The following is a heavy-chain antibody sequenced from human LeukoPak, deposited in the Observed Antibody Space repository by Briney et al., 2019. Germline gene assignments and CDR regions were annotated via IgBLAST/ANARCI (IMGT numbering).Heavy chain of an antibody. D-gene: IGHD2-21*01. CDR2: IYYSGST. V-gene: IGHV4-39*01. CDR3: ARHPIGVVVIAEDAFDI. Sequence: KTSETLSLTCTVSGDSISSSSYYWGWIRQPPGKGLEWIGSIYYSGSTYYNPSLKSRVTISVDTSKNQFSLKLSSVTAADTAVYYCARHPIGVVVIAEDAFDIWGQGTMVTVSS. J-gene: IGHJ3*02. CDR1: GDSISSSSYY.